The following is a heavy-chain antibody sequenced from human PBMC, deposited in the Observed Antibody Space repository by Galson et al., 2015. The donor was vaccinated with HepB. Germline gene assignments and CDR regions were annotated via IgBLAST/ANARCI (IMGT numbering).Heavy chain of an antibody. Sequence: SLRLSCAASGFTFDDYAMHWVRQAPGKGLEWVSGISWNSGSIGYADSVKGRFTISRDNAKNSLYLQMNSLRAEDTALYYCAKGGIPPLVMRSWGPRAPNYYYGMDVWGQGTTVTVSS. CDR3: AKGGIPPLVMRSWGPRAPNYYYGMDV. CDR1: GFTFDDYA. V-gene: IGHV3-9*01. D-gene: IGHD3-22*01. CDR2: ISWNSGSI. J-gene: IGHJ6*02.